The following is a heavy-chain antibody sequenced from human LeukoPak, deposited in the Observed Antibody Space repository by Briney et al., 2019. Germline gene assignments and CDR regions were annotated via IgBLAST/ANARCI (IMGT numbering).Heavy chain of an antibody. CDR3: GKSTVGYSSGQKPAWPVDY. CDR2: IFGSGGSL. V-gene: IGHV3-23*01. Sequence: PGGSLRLSCEASGFTFGSHAMYWVRQAPGKGLEWVAGIFGSGGSLHYADSVKGRFTISRDNSRNTVYLQINSLRAEDTAVYYCGKSTVGYSSGQKPAWPVDYWGQGTLVTVSS. D-gene: IGHD5-18*01. CDR1: GFTFGSHA. J-gene: IGHJ4*02.